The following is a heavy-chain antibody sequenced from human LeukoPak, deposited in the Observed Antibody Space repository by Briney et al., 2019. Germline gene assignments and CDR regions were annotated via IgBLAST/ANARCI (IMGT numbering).Heavy chain of an antibody. D-gene: IGHD2-15*01. CDR1: GGTFSSYA. CDR3: ASSNVVRAWYYFDY. V-gene: IGHV1-69*05. J-gene: IGHJ4*02. Sequence: SVKVSCKASGGTFSSYAICWVRQAPGHGREWMGGIIPIFGTANYAQKFQGRVTITTDESTSTAYIELTSLRSEDTAVYYCASSNVVRAWYYFDYWGQGTLVTVSS. CDR2: IIPIFGTA.